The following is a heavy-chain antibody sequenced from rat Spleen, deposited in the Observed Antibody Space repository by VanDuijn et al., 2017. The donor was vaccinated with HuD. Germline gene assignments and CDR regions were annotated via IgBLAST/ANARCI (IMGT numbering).Heavy chain of an antibody. Sequence: EVQVLESGGGLVQPGNSLKLSCATSGFTFSAAWMYWYRQFPEKRLEWIARIEDKSNNYATDYVESVKGRFTISRDDSKSRVYLQMNSLKEEDTATYYCTANFDYWGQGVMVTVSS. V-gene: IGHV6-6*01. J-gene: IGHJ2*01. CDR1: GFTFSAAW. D-gene: IGHD3-8*01. CDR3: TANFDY. CDR2: IEDKSNNYAT.